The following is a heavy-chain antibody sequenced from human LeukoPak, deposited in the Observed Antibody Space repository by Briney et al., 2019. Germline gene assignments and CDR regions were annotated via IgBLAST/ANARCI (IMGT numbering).Heavy chain of an antibody. CDR1: GFTFSDFY. CDR2: NTDSGDTV. V-gene: IGHV3-11*01. Sequence: NPGGSLRLSCAASGFTFSDFYMSWIRQAPGKGLEWLSYNTDSGDTVSYAGSVKGRFTISRDNAKNSLYLQMNSLRADDTAVYYCARTPWLQLEFWFDTWGQGTLVTVSS. CDR3: ARTPWLQLEFWFDT. J-gene: IGHJ5*02. D-gene: IGHD5-24*01.